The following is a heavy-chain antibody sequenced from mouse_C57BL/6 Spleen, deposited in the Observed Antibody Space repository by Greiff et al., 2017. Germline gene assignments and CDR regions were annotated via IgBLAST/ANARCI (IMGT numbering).Heavy chain of an antibody. CDR1: GYTFTSYW. V-gene: IGHV1-53*01. D-gene: IGHD3-2*01. Sequence: QVHVKQPGTELVKPGASVKLSCKASGYTFTSYWMHWVKQRPGQGLEWIGNINPSNGGTNYNEKFKSKATLTVDKSSSTAYMQLSSLTSEDSAVYYCARSRQLLYAMDYWGQGTSVTVSS. CDR3: ARSRQLLYAMDY. CDR2: INPSNGGT. J-gene: IGHJ4*01.